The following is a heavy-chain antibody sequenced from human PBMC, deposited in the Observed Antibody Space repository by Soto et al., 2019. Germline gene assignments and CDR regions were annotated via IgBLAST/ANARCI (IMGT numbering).Heavy chain of an antibody. V-gene: IGHV1-18*01. Sequence: GASVKVSCKASGYTFTSYGISWVRQAPGQGLEWMGWISAYNGNTNYAQELQGRVTMTTDTSTSTAYMELRSLRSDDTAVYYCAEGLNWNYWAQYYHRFDVWGQGTTVTVSS. CDR3: AEGLNWNYWAQYYHRFDV. CDR1: GYTFTSYG. J-gene: IGHJ6*02. CDR2: ISAYNGNT. D-gene: IGHD1-7*01.